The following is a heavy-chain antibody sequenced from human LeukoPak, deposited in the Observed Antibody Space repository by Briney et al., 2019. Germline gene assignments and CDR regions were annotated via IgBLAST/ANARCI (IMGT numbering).Heavy chain of an antibody. V-gene: IGHV3-7*01. Sequence: GGSLRLSCAASGFTFSGYWMNWVRQAPGKGLEWVANIKQDGSEKYYVDSVKGRFTISRDNAENSLYLQMNSLRAEDTAVYYCARDLRSGGWYYFDYWGQGTLVTVFS. CDR2: IKQDGSEK. J-gene: IGHJ4*02. CDR1: GFTFSGYW. CDR3: ARDLRSGGWYYFDY. D-gene: IGHD6-19*01.